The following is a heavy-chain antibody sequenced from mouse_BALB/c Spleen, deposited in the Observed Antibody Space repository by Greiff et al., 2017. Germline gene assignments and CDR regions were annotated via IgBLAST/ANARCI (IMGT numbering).Heavy chain of an antibody. CDR1: GYSITSGYY. D-gene: IGHD4-1*01. Sequence: ESGPGLVKPSQSLSLTCSVTGYSITSGYYWNWIRQFPGNKLEWMGYISYDGSNNYNPSLKNRISITRDTSKNQFFLKLNSVTTEDTATYYCAAHWDYWGQGTTLTVSS. V-gene: IGHV3-6*02. CDR2: ISYDGSN. J-gene: IGHJ2*01. CDR3: AAHWDY.